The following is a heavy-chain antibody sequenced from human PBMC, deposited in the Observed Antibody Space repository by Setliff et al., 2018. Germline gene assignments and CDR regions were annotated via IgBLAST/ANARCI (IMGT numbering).Heavy chain of an antibody. V-gene: IGHV1-24*01. CDR1: GNTLTHLS. Sequence: ASVKVSCKVSGNTLTHLSIHWVRQAPGEGLEWIGGFDPEEGERIYAPRLQGRVTMTEDTSSDTAYLELRSLTSDDTAVYFCTTSRAPRVVLAADFDFWGQGTLVTVSS. D-gene: IGHD3-16*01. J-gene: IGHJ4*02. CDR3: TTSRAPRVVLAADFDF. CDR2: FDPEEGER.